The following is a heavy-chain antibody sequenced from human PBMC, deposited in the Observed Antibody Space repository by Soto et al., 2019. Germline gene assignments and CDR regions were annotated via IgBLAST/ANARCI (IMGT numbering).Heavy chain of an antibody. CDR1: GGSFSGYY. Sequence: SETLSLTCAVYGGSFSGYYWSWIRQPPGKGLEWIGEINHSGSTNYNPSLKSRVTISVDTSKNQFSLKLSSVTAADTAVYYCARGRSQGITGTTSDYWGQGTLVTVSS. V-gene: IGHV4-34*01. CDR3: ARGRSQGITGTTSDY. D-gene: IGHD1-7*01. J-gene: IGHJ4*02. CDR2: INHSGST.